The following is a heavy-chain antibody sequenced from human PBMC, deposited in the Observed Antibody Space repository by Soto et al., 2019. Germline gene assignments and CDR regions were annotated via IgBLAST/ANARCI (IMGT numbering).Heavy chain of an antibody. Sequence: EVQLVQSGAEVKKPGESLKISCKGSGYSFTSYWIGWVRQMPGKGLEWMGIIYPGDSDTRYSPSFQGQVTISADKSISTAYLQWSSLKASDTAMYYCARHAPSTMVRGVIKRYYYYYGMDVWGQGTTVTVSS. D-gene: IGHD3-10*01. CDR1: GYSFTSYW. CDR3: ARHAPSTMVRGVIKRYYYYYGMDV. V-gene: IGHV5-51*01. J-gene: IGHJ6*02. CDR2: IYPGDSDT.